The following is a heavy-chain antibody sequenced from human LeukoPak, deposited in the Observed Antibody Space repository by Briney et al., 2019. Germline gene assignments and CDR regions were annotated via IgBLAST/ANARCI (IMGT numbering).Heavy chain of an antibody. CDR3: ARIKRRYNREGNPDY. V-gene: IGHV3-74*01. J-gene: IGHJ4*02. Sequence: GGSLRLSCAASGFTFSDYWRHGVRQAPGKGLVWVSRISSDGSRVTYADSVKGRFTISRDNAKNSLYLQMNSLRAEDTAVYYCARIKRRYNREGNPDYWGQGTLVTVSS. CDR2: ISSDGSRV. CDR1: GFTFSDYW. D-gene: IGHD1-1*01.